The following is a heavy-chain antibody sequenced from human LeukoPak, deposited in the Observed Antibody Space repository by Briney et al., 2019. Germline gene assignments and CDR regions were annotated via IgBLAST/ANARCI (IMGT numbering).Heavy chain of an antibody. CDR1: GFTFSSYS. J-gene: IGHJ3*02. Sequence: GGSLRLSCAASGFTFSSYSMNWVRQAPGKGLEWVSSISSSSSYIYYADSVKGRFTISRDNAKNSLYLQMNSLRAEDTAVYYCARVRVAVAFDIWGQGTMVTVSS. V-gene: IGHV3-21*01. D-gene: IGHD3-10*01. CDR3: ARVRVAVAFDI. CDR2: ISSSSSYI.